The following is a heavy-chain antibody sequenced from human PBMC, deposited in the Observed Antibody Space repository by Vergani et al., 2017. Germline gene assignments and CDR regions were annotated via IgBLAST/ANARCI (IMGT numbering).Heavy chain of an antibody. D-gene: IGHD2-2*02. Sequence: QVQLVESGGGVVQPGRSLRLSCAASGFTFSSYAMHWVRQAPGKGLEWVAVISYDGSNKYYADSVKGRFTISRDNSKNTLYLEMNSLRAEDTAVYYCAREGYRGIVVVPAAIRGWFDPWGQGTLVTVSS. J-gene: IGHJ5*02. V-gene: IGHV3-30-3*01. CDR2: ISYDGSNK. CDR3: AREGYRGIVVVPAAIRGWFDP. CDR1: GFTFSSYA.